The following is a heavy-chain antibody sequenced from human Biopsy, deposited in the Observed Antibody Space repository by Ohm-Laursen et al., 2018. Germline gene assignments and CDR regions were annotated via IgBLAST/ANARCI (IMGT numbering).Heavy chain of an antibody. Sequence: SVKASCKASGYTFTGYFLHWVRQVPGQGLEWKGWINPKSGTTKIAENFQGSVTMTRDTSIPTAYLDLTRLTSDDTAVYFCAKGQDLTAGAEYFQYWGQGALITVSS. V-gene: IGHV1-2*04. CDR3: AKGQDLTAGAEYFQY. J-gene: IGHJ1*01. CDR2: INPKSGTT. CDR1: GYTFTGYF. D-gene: IGHD3-9*01.